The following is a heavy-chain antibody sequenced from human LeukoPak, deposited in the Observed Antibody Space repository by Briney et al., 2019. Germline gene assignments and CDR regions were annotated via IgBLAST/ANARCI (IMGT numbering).Heavy chain of an antibody. V-gene: IGHV3-7*01. CDR1: GFTFSSYG. Sequence: GGSLRLSCAGSGFTFSSYGMHWVRQAPGKGLEWVANIKFDGSTQHYVASVKGRFTISRDNAKNSLYLQMNSLGAEDTAVYYCARGSNSSLGSWGQGTLVTVSS. CDR3: ARGSNSSLGS. D-gene: IGHD6-6*01. J-gene: IGHJ5*01. CDR2: IKFDGSTQ.